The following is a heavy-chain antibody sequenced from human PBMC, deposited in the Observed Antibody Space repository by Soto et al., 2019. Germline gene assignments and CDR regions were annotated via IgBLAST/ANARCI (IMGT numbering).Heavy chain of an antibody. CDR2: ISPFSGNT. Sequence: QGTLVQSGAEVGKPGASVKVSCKAYGYTFTSYGITWVRQAPGQGLEWMGWISPFSGNTKYAEKFNDRVTLTADTSTSTAYMELRSLRSDDTAVYYCAREYDYGGNFWYFDLWGRGTLVSVSS. D-gene: IGHD4-17*01. CDR3: AREYDYGGNFWYFDL. J-gene: IGHJ2*01. CDR1: GYTFTSYG. V-gene: IGHV1-18*04.